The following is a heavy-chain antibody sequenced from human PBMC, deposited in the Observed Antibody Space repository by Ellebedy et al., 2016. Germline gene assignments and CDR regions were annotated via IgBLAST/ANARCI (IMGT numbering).Heavy chain of an antibody. CDR2: IYYSGST. D-gene: IGHD5-18*01. CDR1: AGSISSYY. CDR3: ARHVDAGQWPIQLGY. Sequence: SETLSLTCTVSAGSISSYYWSWIRQPPGKGLEWIGYIYYSGSTYYNPSLKSRVTISVDTSKNQFSLKLSSVTAADTAVYYCARHVDAGQWPIQLGYWGQGTLVTVSP. J-gene: IGHJ4*02. V-gene: IGHV4-59*08.